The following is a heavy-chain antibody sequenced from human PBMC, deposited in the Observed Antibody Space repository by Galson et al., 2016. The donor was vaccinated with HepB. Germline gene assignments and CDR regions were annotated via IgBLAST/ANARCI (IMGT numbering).Heavy chain of an antibody. CDR2: IYISGST. J-gene: IGHJ4*02. CDR3: AAMGAAQGYYFDF. V-gene: IGHV4-61*02. Sequence: LTCSVSGGSISSDTYYWTWIRQPAGKGLEWIGRIYISGSTKYNPSLKSRVTISVDTPKNQFSLILRSVTAADTAVYYCAAMGAAQGYYFDFWGQGALVTV. CDR1: GGSISSDTYY. D-gene: IGHD1-26*01.